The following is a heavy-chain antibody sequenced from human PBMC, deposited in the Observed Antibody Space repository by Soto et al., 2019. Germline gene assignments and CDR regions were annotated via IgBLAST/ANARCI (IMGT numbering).Heavy chain of an antibody. D-gene: IGHD5-18*01. CDR3: AAGAEWIQLWLRS. J-gene: IGHJ5*02. CDR1: GYTFTGYY. V-gene: IGHV3-23*01. CDR2: ISFTGDSR. Sequence: GASVKVSCKASGYTFTGYYMHWVRQAPGKGLEWVSIISFTGDSRYYADSVKDRFTISRDNSQNTLYLQMNSLRSEDTAVYYCAAGAEWIQLWLRSWGQGTLVTVSS.